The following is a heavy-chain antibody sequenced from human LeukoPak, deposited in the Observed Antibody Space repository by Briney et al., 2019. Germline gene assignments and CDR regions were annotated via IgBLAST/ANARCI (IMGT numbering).Heavy chain of an antibody. J-gene: IGHJ6*02. CDR2: ISAYNSNK. D-gene: IGHD1-26*01. Sequence: QAPGQXLDWVAWISAYNSNKNSAEKFQGRVTMTIDTSTSTAYMELRSLKSDDTAVYYCVRHIKPAGPWDGMDVWGQGTTVIVSS. V-gene: IGHV1-18*01. CDR3: VRHIKPAGPWDGMDV.